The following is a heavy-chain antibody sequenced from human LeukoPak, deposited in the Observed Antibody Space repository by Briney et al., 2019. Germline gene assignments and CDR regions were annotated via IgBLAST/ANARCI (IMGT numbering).Heavy chain of an antibody. CDR3: ASERYDSSGYYFDY. D-gene: IGHD3-22*01. CDR1: GFTFSSYE. V-gene: IGHV3-48*03. J-gene: IGHJ4*02. Sequence: GGSLRLSYAASGFTFSSYEMNWVRQAPGKGLEWVSYISSSGSTIYYADSVKGRFTISRDNSKNTLYLQMNSLRAEDTAVYYCASERYDSSGYYFDYWGQGTLVTVSS. CDR2: ISSSGSTI.